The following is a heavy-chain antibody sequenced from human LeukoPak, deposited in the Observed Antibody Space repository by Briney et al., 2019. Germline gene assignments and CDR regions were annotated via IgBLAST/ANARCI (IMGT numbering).Heavy chain of an antibody. CDR2: ISGNGGAT. Sequence: RGSLRLSCAASGFTFSCHAMSWVRQASGEGLEWVSTISGNGGATYFADSVKGRFTISRDNSKNTLYLQMNSLRAEDAAVYYCANGGLLPGLVFMVSFDYWGQGTLVTVSS. D-gene: IGHD2-8*01. V-gene: IGHV3-23*01. CDR1: GFTFSCHA. CDR3: ANGGLLPGLVFMVSFDY. J-gene: IGHJ4*02.